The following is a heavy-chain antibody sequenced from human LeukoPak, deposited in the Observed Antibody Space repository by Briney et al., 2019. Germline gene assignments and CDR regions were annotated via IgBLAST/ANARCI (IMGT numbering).Heavy chain of an antibody. D-gene: IGHD6-19*01. CDR3: ARVPVGYKGYSSAWYTDY. CDR1: GFTFSSYA. CDR2: ISGSGGST. Sequence: GGSLRLSCAASGFTFSSYAISWVPQAPRKGLECVSAISGSGGSTYYADSVNGRFTISIDNAKNQLYLQMNSLRAEDTAVYYCARVPVGYKGYSSAWYTDYWGQGTMVSVSS. V-gene: IGHV3-23*01. J-gene: IGHJ4*02.